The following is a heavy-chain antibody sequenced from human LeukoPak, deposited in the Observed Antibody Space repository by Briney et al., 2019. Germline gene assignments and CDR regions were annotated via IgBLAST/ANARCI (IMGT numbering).Heavy chain of an antibody. V-gene: IGHV3-74*01. CDR3: AKDVALHDPDY. J-gene: IGHJ4*02. CDR2: VTTHGTSI. Sequence: PGGSLRLSCAASGFTFSSDWMHWVRQAPGEGLVWVSGVTTHGTSIGYADSVKGRFTISRDNSKNTLYLQMNSLRAEDTAVYYCAKDVALHDPDYWGQGTLVTVSS. CDR1: GFTFSSDW. D-gene: IGHD3-16*01.